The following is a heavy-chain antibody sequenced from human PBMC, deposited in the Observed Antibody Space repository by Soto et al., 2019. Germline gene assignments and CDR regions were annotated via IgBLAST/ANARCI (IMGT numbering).Heavy chain of an antibody. J-gene: IGHJ4*02. CDR3: GRYHDFWNGIYYFDY. CDR2: VSGSGETT. D-gene: IGHD3-3*01. Sequence: RGSLRLSCAASGFTFSDYAMSWVRQAPGKRLECISAVSGSGETTYYADSVKGRFTISRDNSKNTLYLQMNNLRAEDTAVYYCGRYHDFWNGIYYFDYWGQGTLVTVSS. CDR1: GFTFSDYA. V-gene: IGHV3-23*01.